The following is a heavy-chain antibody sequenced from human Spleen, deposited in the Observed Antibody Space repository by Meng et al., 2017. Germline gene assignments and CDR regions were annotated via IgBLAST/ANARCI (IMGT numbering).Heavy chain of an antibody. CDR1: GLYFNNAW. CDR2: IKSNTDGGTA. CDR3: ATGAAAADH. V-gene: IGHV3-15*01. Sequence: VYLVGGGGGLVKQWGSLRLSCVVFGLYFNNAWMRWVRQAPGKGLEWVGRIKSNTDGGTAEYAAPVTGRFTISRDDSKNTLYLQMDSLITEDTAVYFCATGAAAADHWGQGTLVTVSS. J-gene: IGHJ4*02. D-gene: IGHD6-13*01.